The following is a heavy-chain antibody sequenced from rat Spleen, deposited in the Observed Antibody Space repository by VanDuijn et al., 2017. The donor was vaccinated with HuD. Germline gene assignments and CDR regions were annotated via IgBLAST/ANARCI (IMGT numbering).Heavy chain of an antibody. J-gene: IGHJ2*01. Sequence: EVQLVESGGGLVQPGRSLKLACAASGYTFSNYDMTWVHQAPTKGLEWVASISPSGGSTYYRDSVKGRFTVSRDNAKTTLYLQMDSLRSEDTATNYCARQRGGYSSAHFDYWGQGVMVTVSS. D-gene: IGHD3-3*01. CDR1: GYTFSNYD. CDR2: ISPSGGST. CDR3: ARQRGGYSSAHFDY. V-gene: IGHV5-25*01.